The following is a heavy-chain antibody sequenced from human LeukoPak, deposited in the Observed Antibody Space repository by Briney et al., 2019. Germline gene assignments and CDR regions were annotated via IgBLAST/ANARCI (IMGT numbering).Heavy chain of an antibody. Sequence: PGGSLRLSCAASGLTFSSYGMSWVRQAPGKGLEWVSAISGSGGSTYYADSVKGRFTISRDNSKNTLYLQMNSLRAEDTAVYYCAKDGGGYYPYYYYYMDVWGKGTTVTISS. D-gene: IGHD3-22*01. CDR3: AKDGGGYYPYYYYYMDV. V-gene: IGHV3-23*01. CDR1: GLTFSSYG. J-gene: IGHJ6*03. CDR2: ISGSGGST.